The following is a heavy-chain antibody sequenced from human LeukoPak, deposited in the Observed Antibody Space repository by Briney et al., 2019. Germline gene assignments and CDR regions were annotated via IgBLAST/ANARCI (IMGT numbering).Heavy chain of an antibody. CDR1: GVSINTYY. J-gene: IGHJ4*02. D-gene: IGHD1-14*01. CDR2: IYTSGST. V-gene: IGHV4-4*09. CDR3: ARHGRNWVYFDC. Sequence: SETLSLTCTVSGVSINTYYWSWIRQPPGKGLAWIGYIYTSGSTSYNPSLKSRVTISVDTSKNQFSLKLSSVTAADTAVYYCARHGRNWVYFDCWGQGTLVTVSS.